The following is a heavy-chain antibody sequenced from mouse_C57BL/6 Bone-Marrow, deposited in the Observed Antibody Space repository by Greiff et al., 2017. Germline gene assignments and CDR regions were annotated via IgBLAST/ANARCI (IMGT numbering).Heavy chain of an antibody. J-gene: IGHJ3*01. V-gene: IGHV1-80*01. D-gene: IGHD2-4*01. Sequence: QVQLKESGAELVKPGASVKISCKASGYAFSSYWMNWVKQRPGKGLEWIGQIYPGDGDTNYNGKFKGKATLTADKSSSTAYMQLSSLTSEDSAVYFCARVGSPIYYDYDWFAYWGQGTLVTVSA. CDR1: GYAFSSYW. CDR3: ARVGSPIYYDYDWFAY. CDR2: IYPGDGDT.